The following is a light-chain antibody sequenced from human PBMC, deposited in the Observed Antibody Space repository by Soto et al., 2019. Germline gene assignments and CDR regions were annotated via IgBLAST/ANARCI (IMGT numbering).Light chain of an antibody. CDR1: QSVSSN. J-gene: IGKJ3*01. CDR3: QQYNNWSPFT. CDR2: GAS. V-gene: IGKV3-15*01. Sequence: EIVMTQSPATLSVSPGERATLSFRASQSVSSNLAWYQQKPGQAPRLLIYGASTRATGIPARFSGSGSGTEFTLTISSLQSEDFAVYYCQQYNNWSPFTFGPGTKVDIK.